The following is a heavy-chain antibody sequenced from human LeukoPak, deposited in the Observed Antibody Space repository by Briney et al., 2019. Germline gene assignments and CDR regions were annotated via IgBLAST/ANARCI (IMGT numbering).Heavy chain of an antibody. CDR2: VYYTGST. Sequence: SETLSLTCSVSSVSGSIDSYYWGWIRQPPGKGLEWIGHVYYTGSTNYNPSLKSRVTVSVDTSKNQFSLKLSSVTAADTAVYYCARGHDYDYWGQGTLVTVSS. V-gene: IGHV4-61*01. CDR3: ARGHDYDY. J-gene: IGHJ4*02. D-gene: IGHD4-11*01. CDR1: SVSGSIDSYY.